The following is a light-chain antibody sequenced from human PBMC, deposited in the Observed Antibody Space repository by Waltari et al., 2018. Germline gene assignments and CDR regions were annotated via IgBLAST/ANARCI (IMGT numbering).Light chain of an antibody. J-gene: IGLJ2*01. CDR2: TNN. Sequence: SVLTQSPSASGAPGQRVTISCSGSSSNIGSNSVNWYQQVPGTAPKLLIYTNNQRPSGVPDRFSGSKSGTSASLAITGLQSEDEAVYFCAAWDGNLNADVVFGEGTKLTVL. V-gene: IGLV1-44*01. CDR3: AAWDGNLNADVV. CDR1: SSNIGSNS.